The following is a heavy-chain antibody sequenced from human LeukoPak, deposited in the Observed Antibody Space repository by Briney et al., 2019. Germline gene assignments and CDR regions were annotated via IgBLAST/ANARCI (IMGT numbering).Heavy chain of an antibody. D-gene: IGHD6-13*01. CDR1: GYTFTSYG. Sequence: ASVKVSCKASGYTFTSYGISWVRQAPGQGLEWMGWISAYNGNTNYAQKLQGRVTMTTDTSTSTAYMELRSLRSDDTAVYYCARDPEYSSSSGWFDPWGQGTLVTVSS. J-gene: IGHJ5*02. CDR3: ARDPEYSSSSGWFDP. V-gene: IGHV1-18*01. CDR2: ISAYNGNT.